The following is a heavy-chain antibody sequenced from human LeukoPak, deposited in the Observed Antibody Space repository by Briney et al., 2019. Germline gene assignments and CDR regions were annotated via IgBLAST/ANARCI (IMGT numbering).Heavy chain of an antibody. CDR1: GDSVSHD. J-gene: IGHJ6*03. CDR2: IIPMSRTT. D-gene: IGHD3-10*01. V-gene: IGHV1-69*05. CDR3: ASDSGSGMYYMDV. Sequence: VASVKVSCKASGDSVSHDISWVRQAPGQGFEWMGGIIPMSRTTDYAQKFRDRVTVTTDESTSTVYMEVRSLSFEDTAIYYCASDSGSGMYYMDVWGKGTTVAVA.